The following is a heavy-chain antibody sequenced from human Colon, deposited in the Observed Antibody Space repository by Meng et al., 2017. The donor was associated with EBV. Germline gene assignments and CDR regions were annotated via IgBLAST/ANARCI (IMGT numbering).Heavy chain of an antibody. CDR1: GGSLSSRNW. Sequence: LQRTAPGLWNPSGTRALTWASVGGSLSSRNWWSWVRQPPGKGLEWIGEIYHSGSTNYNPSLKSRVTISVDESKNQFSLRLSSVTAADTAVYYCARVGAYCGGDCYHPRWGQGTLVTVSS. V-gene: IGHV4-4*02. D-gene: IGHD2-21*02. CDR3: ARVGAYCGGDCYHPR. CDR2: IYHSGST. J-gene: IGHJ4*02.